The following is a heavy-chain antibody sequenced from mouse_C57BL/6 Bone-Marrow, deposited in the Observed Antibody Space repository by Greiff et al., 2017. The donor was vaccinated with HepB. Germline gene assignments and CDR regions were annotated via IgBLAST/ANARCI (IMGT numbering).Heavy chain of an antibody. D-gene: IGHD1-1*01. CDR1: GFTFSSYG. CDR3: ARSYYGSSPYYAMDY. CDR2: ISSGGSYT. V-gene: IGHV5-6*01. J-gene: IGHJ4*01. Sequence: VQLKESGGDLVKPGGSLKLSCAASGFTFSSYGMSWVRQTPDKRLEWVATISSGGSYTYYPDSVKGRFTISRDNAKNTLYLQMSSLKSEDTAMYYCARSYYGSSPYYAMDYWGQGTSVTVSS.